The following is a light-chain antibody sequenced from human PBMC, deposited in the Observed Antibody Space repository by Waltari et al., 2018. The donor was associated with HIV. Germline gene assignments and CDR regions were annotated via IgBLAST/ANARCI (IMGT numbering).Light chain of an antibody. CDR1: SSDVGSYNR. Sequence: QSALTQPPSVSGSPGQSVTISCTGTSSDVGSYNRVSWYQQPPGTAPKLMIYEVSNRPSGGPDRFSGSKSGNTASLTISGLQAEDEADYYCSSYTSSSIPWVFGGGTKLTVL. CDR3: SSYTSSSIPWV. V-gene: IGLV2-18*02. J-gene: IGLJ3*02. CDR2: EVS.